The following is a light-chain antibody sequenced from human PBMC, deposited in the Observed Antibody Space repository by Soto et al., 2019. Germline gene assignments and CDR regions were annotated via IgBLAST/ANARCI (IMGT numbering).Light chain of an antibody. Sequence: EIVMRQSPATLSVSPGERATLSCRASQSVSSNLAWYQQKPGQAPRLLIYGASTRATGIPARFRGSGSGTEFTLTIDSLQSEDFAVYYCQQYNDWPPAFGGGTKVDI. CDR3: QQYNDWPPA. V-gene: IGKV3-15*01. CDR2: GAS. CDR1: QSVSSN. J-gene: IGKJ4*01.